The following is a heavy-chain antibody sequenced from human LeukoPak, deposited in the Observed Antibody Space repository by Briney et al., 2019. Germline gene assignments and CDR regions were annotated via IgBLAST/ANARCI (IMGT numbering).Heavy chain of an antibody. CDR2: IIPIFRTA. CDR1: GYTFSNFG. D-gene: IGHD3-22*01. Sequence: GASVKVSCKTSGYTFSNFGINWVRQAPGQGLEWMGGIIPIFRTANYAQKFQGRVTITADESTSTAYMELSSLRSEDTAVYYCARALRYYSDSSGYAFDYWGQGTLVTVSS. CDR3: ARALRYYSDSSGYAFDY. V-gene: IGHV1-69*13. J-gene: IGHJ4*02.